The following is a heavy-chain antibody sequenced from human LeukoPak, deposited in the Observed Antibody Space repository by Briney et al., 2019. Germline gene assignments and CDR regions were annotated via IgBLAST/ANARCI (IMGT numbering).Heavy chain of an antibody. CDR2: IGASGGST. CDR3: AKGPDSGLRYFDY. J-gene: IGHJ4*02. V-gene: IGHV3-23*01. CDR1: GYPFRRYA. D-gene: IGHD5-12*01. Sequence: PGGSLSLFCAACGYPFRRYAMNGVRHAPGGGREGVSGIGASGGSTYYADSVKGRFTISRDNSKNTLYQQMNSLRAEDTAVYYCAKGPDSGLRYFDYWGQGTLVTVSS.